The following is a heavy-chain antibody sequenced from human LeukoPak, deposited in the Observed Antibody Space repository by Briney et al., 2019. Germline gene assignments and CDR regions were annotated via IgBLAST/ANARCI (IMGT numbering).Heavy chain of an antibody. CDR1: GFTFRSYN. Sequence: PGGSLRLSCAASGFTFRSYNMNWVRQAPGKGLEWVSYITGGSTTIYYADSVKGRFTISRDNAKNSLYLQMSSLRAGDTALYYCARVVAAAGTLSHYYYMDVWGKGTTVTVSS. V-gene: IGHV3-48*01. CDR2: ITGGSTTI. CDR3: ARVVAAAGTLSHYYYMDV. D-gene: IGHD6-13*01. J-gene: IGHJ6*03.